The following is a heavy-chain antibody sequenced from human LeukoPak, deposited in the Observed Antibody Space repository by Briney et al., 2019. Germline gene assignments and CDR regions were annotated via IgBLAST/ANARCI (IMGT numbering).Heavy chain of an antibody. CDR2: INPNSGGT. D-gene: IGHD2-2*01. J-gene: IGHJ4*02. V-gene: IGHV1-2*02. CDR3: ARDQEVEGPLDY. Sequence: ASVKVSCKASGYTFTGYYMHWVRQAPGQGLEWMGWINPNSGGTNYAQKFQGRVTMTRDTSISTAYMELSRLRSDDTAVYYCARDQEVEGPLDYWGQGTLVTVSS. CDR1: GYTFTGYY.